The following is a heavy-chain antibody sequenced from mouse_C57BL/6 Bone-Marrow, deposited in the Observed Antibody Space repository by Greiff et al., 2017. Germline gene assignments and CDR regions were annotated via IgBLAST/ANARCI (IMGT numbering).Heavy chain of an antibody. Sequence: VQLQQSGAELVRPGASVTLSCTASGFNIKDDYMHWVKQRPEHGLEWIGCIDPENGGTAYASKFQGKATITADTSSNTAYLQLSSLTSEDTAVYYCTTLPKTYWGQGTTLTVSS. CDR3: TTLPKTY. CDR1: GFNIKDDY. J-gene: IGHJ2*01. CDR2: IDPENGGT. D-gene: IGHD2-1*01. V-gene: IGHV14-4*01.